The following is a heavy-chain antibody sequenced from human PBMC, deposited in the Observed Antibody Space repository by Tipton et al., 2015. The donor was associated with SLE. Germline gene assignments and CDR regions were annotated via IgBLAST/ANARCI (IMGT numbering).Heavy chain of an antibody. CDR1: GVSISSGSYF. V-gene: IGHV4-61*02. Sequence: TLSLTCTVSGVSISSGSYFWNWIRQTAGKGLEWIGRVHPTGSPFYNPSLESRVAISVGMSKNEFSLKLTAVTAADTAVYYCAATLDVLDIWGQGTMITVSS. CDR3: AATLDVLDI. CDR2: VHPTGSP. J-gene: IGHJ3*02.